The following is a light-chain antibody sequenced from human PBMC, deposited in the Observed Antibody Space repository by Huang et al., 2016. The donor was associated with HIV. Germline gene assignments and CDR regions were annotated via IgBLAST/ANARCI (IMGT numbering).Light chain of an antibody. CDR2: KAS. CDR3: QQYNSYSRT. Sequence: DIQMTQSPSTLSASVGDRVTITCRASQSISSWLAWYQQKPGKAPNLLIYKASSLKSGVPSRFSGSGSGTEFTITISSLQPDDFATYYCQQYNSYSRTFGQGTKVEI. V-gene: IGKV1-5*03. CDR1: QSISSW. J-gene: IGKJ1*01.